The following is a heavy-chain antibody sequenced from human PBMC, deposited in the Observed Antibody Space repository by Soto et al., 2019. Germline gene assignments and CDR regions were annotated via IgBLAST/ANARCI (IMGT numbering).Heavy chain of an antibody. D-gene: IGHD5-18*01. CDR1: GFTFSSYA. CDR3: AKGQHTSPSAFYYYMDV. J-gene: IGHJ6*03. Sequence: GGSLRLSCAASGFTFSSYAMSWVRQAPGKGLEWVSAISGSGGSTYYADSVKGRFTISRDNSKNTLYLQMNSLRAEDTAVYYCAKGQHTSPSAFYYYMDVWGKGTTVTVSS. V-gene: IGHV3-23*01. CDR2: ISGSGGST.